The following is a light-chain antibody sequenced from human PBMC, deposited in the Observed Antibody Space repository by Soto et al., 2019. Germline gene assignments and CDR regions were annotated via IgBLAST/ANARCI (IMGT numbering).Light chain of an antibody. J-gene: IGLJ3*02. Sequence: QSALTQPPSASGSPGQSVTISCTGTSSDVGAYKYVSWYQQYPGQAPKLMIYEVSKRTSGVPDRFSGSKSGNTASLTVSWLQAEEDADYYCTSYVGSNIWVFGGGTKLTVL. V-gene: IGLV2-8*01. CDR2: EVS. CDR1: SSDVGAYKY. CDR3: TSYVGSNIWV.